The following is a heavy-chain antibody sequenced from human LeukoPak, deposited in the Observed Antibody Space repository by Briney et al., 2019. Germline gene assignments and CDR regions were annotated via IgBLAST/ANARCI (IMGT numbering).Heavy chain of an antibody. D-gene: IGHD2-8*01. J-gene: IGHJ4*02. V-gene: IGHV4-39*01. CDR3: ARLQRVYAIGSHFDY. Sequence: SETLSLTCTVSGGSISSSSYYWGWIRQPPGKGLEWIGSIYYSGSTYYNPSLKSRVTISVDTSKNQFSLKLSSVTAADTAVYYCARLQRVYAIGSHFDYWGQGTLVTVSS. CDR2: IYYSGST. CDR1: GGSISSSSYY.